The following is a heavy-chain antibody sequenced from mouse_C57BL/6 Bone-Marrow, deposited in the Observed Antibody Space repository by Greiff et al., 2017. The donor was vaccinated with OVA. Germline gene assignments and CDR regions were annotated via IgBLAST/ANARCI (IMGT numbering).Heavy chain of an antibody. V-gene: IGHV1-55*01. CDR3: ARFRDYGYGSSYSYYFDY. D-gene: IGHD1-1*01. Sequence: QVQLQQSGAELVKPGASVKLSCKASGYTFTSYCITWVKQRPGQGLEWIGYIYPGSGSTNYNEKFKSKATLTVDTSSSTAYMQLSSLTSEDSAVYYCARFRDYGYGSSYSYYFDYWGQGTTLTVSS. J-gene: IGHJ2*01. CDR1: GYTFTSYC. CDR2: IYPGSGST.